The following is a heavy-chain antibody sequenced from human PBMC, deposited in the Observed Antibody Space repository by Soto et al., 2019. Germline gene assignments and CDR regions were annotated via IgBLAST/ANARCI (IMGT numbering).Heavy chain of an antibody. D-gene: IGHD3-3*01. V-gene: IGHV3-23*01. CDR2: ISDGGGST. CDR1: GFTFNNFA. J-gene: IGHJ4*02. Sequence: EVQLLESGGGLVQPGGSLRLSCAASGFTFNNFAMSWVRQAPGKGLEWVSSISDGGGSTYYGDSVMGRFTISRDNSKKTLYLQMNSLRAEDTAVYYCARCPGEKCARNTIFGVVGEGFDYWGQGTLVTVSS. CDR3: ARCPGEKCARNTIFGVVGEGFDY.